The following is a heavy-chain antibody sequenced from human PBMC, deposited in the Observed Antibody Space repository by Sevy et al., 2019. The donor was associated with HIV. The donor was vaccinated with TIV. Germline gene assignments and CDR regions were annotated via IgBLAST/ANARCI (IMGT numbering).Heavy chain of an antibody. CDR3: SRAGLDSSTFFYYYGMDV. CDR2: MNPDSGRR. J-gene: IGHJ6*02. CDR1: GYTFSGYD. V-gene: IGHV1-8*02. Sequence: ASVKVSCKASGYTFSGYDINWVRQATGQGLEWMGWMNPDSGRRGYAPKFQGRVTMTTNTSIDTAYMELRRLRSEDSAVYYCSRAGLDSSTFFYYYGMDVWGQGTTVTVSS. D-gene: IGHD6-13*01.